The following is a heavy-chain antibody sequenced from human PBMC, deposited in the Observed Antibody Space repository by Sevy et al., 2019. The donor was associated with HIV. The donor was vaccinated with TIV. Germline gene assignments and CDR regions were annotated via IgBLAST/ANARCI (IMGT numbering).Heavy chain of an antibody. Sequence: GESLKISCKGSGYIFPSYWIGWVRQMPGKGLEWMGIIHPVDSETSYSPSFQDLVTISADKSTCTAYLQWSSLQASDTAMYYCARRCIVVVVGAPHHDAFDIWGQGTMVTVSS. D-gene: IGHD2-15*01. V-gene: IGHV5-51*01. J-gene: IGHJ3*02. CDR1: GYIFPSYW. CDR2: IHPVDSET. CDR3: ARRCIVVVVGAPHHDAFDI.